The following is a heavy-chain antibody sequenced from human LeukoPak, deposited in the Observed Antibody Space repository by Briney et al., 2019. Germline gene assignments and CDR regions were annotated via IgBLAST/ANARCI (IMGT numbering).Heavy chain of an antibody. V-gene: IGHV4-39*01. Sequence: SETLSLTCAVSGGSIRSSSHYCSWIRQPPGKGLEWVASISYAGRTYYNPSLKSRVIISEDTSKKQFSLRLSSVTAADTAVYYCARGYYDVLTGHPKNFDYWGQGTLVTVSS. CDR1: GGSIRSSSHY. CDR2: ISYAGRT. CDR3: ARGYYDVLTGHPKNFDY. J-gene: IGHJ4*02. D-gene: IGHD3-9*01.